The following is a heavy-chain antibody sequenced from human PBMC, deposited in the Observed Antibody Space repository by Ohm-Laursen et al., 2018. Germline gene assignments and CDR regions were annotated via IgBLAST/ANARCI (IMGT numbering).Heavy chain of an antibody. CDR2: INHSRST. V-gene: IGHV4-34*01. D-gene: IGHD6-19*01. J-gene: IGHJ5*02. CDR3: ARGFSGWWGRFDP. CDR1: GGSFSGYY. Sequence: SETLSLTCPVYGGSFSGYYWNWIRQPPGKGLEWIGEINHSRSTKYNSSFKSRVTISVDTSKNQFSLKLSSVTAADTAVYYCARGFSGWWGRFDPWGQGTLVTVSS.